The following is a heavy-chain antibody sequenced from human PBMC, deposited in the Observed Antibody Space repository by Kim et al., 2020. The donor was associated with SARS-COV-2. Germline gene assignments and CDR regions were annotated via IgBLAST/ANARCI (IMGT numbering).Heavy chain of an antibody. CDR2: IDPSDSYT. D-gene: IGHD3-10*01. CDR3: ARQALWFGEDLYFDY. Sequence: GESLKISCKGSGYSFTSYWISWVRQMPGKGLEWMGRIDPSDSYTNYSPSFQGHVTISADKSISTAYLQWSSLKASDTAMYYCARQALWFGEDLYFDYWGQGTLVTVSS. J-gene: IGHJ4*02. CDR1: GYSFTSYW. V-gene: IGHV5-10-1*01.